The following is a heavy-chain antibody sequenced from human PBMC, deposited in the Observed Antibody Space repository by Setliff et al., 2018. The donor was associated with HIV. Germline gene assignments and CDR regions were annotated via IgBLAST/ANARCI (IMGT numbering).Heavy chain of an antibody. CDR3: ARDATRGGDFDF. Sequence: PGGSLRLSCATSGFTFSNFWMTWVRQAPGKGLEWVANIKADGSETFYVDSVKGRFTMSRDNAKNLVYLEMNSLKVEDTAVYYCARDATRGGDFDFWGQGTLVTVSS. J-gene: IGHJ4*02. CDR2: IKADGSET. V-gene: IGHV3-7*01. D-gene: IGHD1-26*01. CDR1: GFTFSNFW.